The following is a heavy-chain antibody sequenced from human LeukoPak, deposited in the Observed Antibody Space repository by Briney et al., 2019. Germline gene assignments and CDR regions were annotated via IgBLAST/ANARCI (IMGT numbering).Heavy chain of an antibody. CDR2: ISYSGST. CDR1: GGSIRGYF. D-gene: IGHD1-26*01. Sequence: SETLSLTCTVSGGSIRGYFWGWIRQPPGKGLEWIGSISYSGSTYNNPSLKSRVTISVDTSKNQFSLKLSSVTAPDTAVYYCARRVYSGSYNWYFDLWGRGTLVTVSS. CDR3: ARRVYSGSYNWYFDL. V-gene: IGHV4-39*01. J-gene: IGHJ2*01.